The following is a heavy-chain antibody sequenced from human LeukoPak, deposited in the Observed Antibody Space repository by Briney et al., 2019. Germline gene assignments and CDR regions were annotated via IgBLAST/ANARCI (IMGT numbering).Heavy chain of an antibody. D-gene: IGHD6-19*01. CDR3: ASTYPQYSSGWYEYFDY. CDR2: ISCDGSNK. J-gene: IGHJ4*02. Sequence: PGGSLRLSCAASGFTFSSYAMHWVRQAPGKGLEWVAVISCDGSNKYYADSVKGRFTISRDNSKNTLYLQMNSLRAEDTAVYYCASTYPQYSSGWYEYFDYWGQGTLVTVSS. V-gene: IGHV3-30-3*01. CDR1: GFTFSSYA.